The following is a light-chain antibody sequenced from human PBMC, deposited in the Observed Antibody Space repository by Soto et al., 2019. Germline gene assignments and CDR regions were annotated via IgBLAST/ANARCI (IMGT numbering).Light chain of an antibody. CDR2: DVR. V-gene: IGLV2-14*02. CDR1: SSDVGSYNL. Sequence: HCVLTQPASVSGSPVRSITISCTGTSSDVGSYNLVSWYQQHPGKAPKLMIYDVRNRPSGISNRFSGSKSGNTASLTISGLQAEDEADYYCSSYTTSSTLYVFGTGTKVTVL. J-gene: IGLJ1*01. CDR3: SSYTTSSTLYV.